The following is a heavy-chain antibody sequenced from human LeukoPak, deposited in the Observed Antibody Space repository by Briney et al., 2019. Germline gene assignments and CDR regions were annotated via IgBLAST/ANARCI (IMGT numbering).Heavy chain of an antibody. CDR2: IYYSGST. J-gene: IGHJ6*02. V-gene: IGHV4-59*01. D-gene: IGHD3-3*01. CDR3: ARVNYDFWSGYGMDV. Sequence: SETLSLTCTVSGGSISSYYWSWIRQPPGKGLEWIGYIYYSGSTNYNPSLKSRVTISVDTSKNQFSRKLSSVTPPDTAVYYCARVNYDFWSGYGMDVWGQGTTVTVSS. CDR1: GGSISSYY.